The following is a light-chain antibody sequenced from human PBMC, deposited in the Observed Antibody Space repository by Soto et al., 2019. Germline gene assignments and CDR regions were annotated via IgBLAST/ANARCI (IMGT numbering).Light chain of an antibody. CDR3: HYYDSYSWT. Sequence: DIQMTQSPSTLSASVGDRVTITCRASQSISDWLAWYQQKPGKAPKFQIYKASNLESGVPSRFSGSGSGTEFTLTISSVQPDDFATYYCHYYDSYSWTFGQGTKVEI. J-gene: IGKJ1*01. CDR2: KAS. CDR1: QSISDW. V-gene: IGKV1-5*03.